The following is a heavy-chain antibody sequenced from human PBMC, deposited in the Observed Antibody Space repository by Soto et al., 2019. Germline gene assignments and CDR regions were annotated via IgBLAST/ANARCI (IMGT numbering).Heavy chain of an antibody. V-gene: IGHV3-21*01. D-gene: IGHD5-18*01. CDR1: GFTFSSYS. Sequence: EVQLVESGGGLVKPGGSLRLSCAASGFTFSSYSMNWVRQAPGKGLEWVSSISSSSSYIYYADSVKGRFTISRDNAKNSLYLQMNSLRAEDTAVYYCVRDAPTWSAMVTGDYGMDVWGQGTTVTVSS. J-gene: IGHJ6*02. CDR3: VRDAPTWSAMVTGDYGMDV. CDR2: ISSSSSYI.